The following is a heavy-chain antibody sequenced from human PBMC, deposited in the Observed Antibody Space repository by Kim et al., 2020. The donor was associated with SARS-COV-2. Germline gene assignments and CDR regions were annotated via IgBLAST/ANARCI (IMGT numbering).Heavy chain of an antibody. CDR1: GFTFSSYW. CDR2: IKQDGSEK. D-gene: IGHD3-3*01. V-gene: IGHV3-7*01. CDR3: ARDQKTYYDFWSGYYTYYYYGMGV. J-gene: IGHJ6*02. Sequence: GGSLRLSCAASGFTFSSYWMSWVRQAPGKGLEWVANIKQDGSEKYYVDSVKGRFTISRDNAKNSLYLQMNSLRVEDTAVYYCARDQKTYYDFWSGYYTYYYYGMGVCGPGTTVTVS.